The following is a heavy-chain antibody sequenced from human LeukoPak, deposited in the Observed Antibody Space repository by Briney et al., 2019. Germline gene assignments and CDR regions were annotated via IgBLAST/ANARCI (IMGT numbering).Heavy chain of an antibody. CDR2: ISAYNGNT. CDR1: GYTFTSYG. CDR3: ARDLRSYGYFDY. J-gene: IGHJ4*02. Sequence: ASVKVSCKASGYTFTSYGISRVRQAPGQGLEWMGWISAYNGNTNYAQKLQGRVTMTTDTSTSTAYMELRSLRSDDTAVYYCARDLRSYGYFDYWGQGTLVTVSS. V-gene: IGHV1-18*01. D-gene: IGHD5-18*01.